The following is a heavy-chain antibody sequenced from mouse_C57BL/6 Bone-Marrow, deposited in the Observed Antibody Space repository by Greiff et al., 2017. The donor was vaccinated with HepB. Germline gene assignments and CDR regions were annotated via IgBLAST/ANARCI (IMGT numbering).Heavy chain of an antibody. CDR1: GFSLTSYG. Sequence: QVQLQQSGPGLVQPSQSLSITCTVSGFSLTSYGVHWVRQSPGKGLEWLGVIWSGGSTDYNAAFISRLSISKDNSKSQVFFKMNSLQADDTAIYYFATYYGSSYVYWYFDVWGTGTTVTVSS. CDR3: ATYYGSSYVYWYFDV. V-gene: IGHV2-2*01. CDR2: IWSGGST. D-gene: IGHD1-1*01. J-gene: IGHJ1*03.